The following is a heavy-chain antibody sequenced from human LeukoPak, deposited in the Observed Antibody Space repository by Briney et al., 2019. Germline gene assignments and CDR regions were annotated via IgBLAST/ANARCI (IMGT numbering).Heavy chain of an antibody. V-gene: IGHV4-30-2*01. J-gene: IGHJ5*02. CDR1: GGSISSGGYS. Sequence: PSQTLSLTCAVSGGSISSGGYSWSWIRQPPGKGLEWIGYIYHSGSTYYNPSLKSRVTISVDTSKNQFSLSLRSVTAADTAMYYCARDYCSGCNSWGGESRWFDVWGQGTLVTVSS. CDR3: ARDYCSGCNSWGGESRWFDV. D-gene: IGHD2-15*01. CDR2: IYHSGST.